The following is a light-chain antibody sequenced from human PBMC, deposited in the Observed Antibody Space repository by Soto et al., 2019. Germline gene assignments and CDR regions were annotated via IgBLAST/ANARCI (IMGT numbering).Light chain of an antibody. V-gene: IGKV3-15*01. CDR3: QQYNNWPPMT. J-gene: IGKJ2*01. Sequence: EIVMTQSPATLSVSPGERATLSCRASQSISNNLAWYQQKPGQAPSLLIYGASTRATGIPARFSGSGSGTEFTLTISSLQSEDYAVYYCQQYNNWPPMTFGQGTKLEIK. CDR2: GAS. CDR1: QSISNN.